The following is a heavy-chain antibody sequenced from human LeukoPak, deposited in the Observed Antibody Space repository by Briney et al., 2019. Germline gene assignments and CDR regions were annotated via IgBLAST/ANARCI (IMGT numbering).Heavy chain of an antibody. CDR3: AKNQRGDAFDI. Sequence: RGESLKISCKGSGYSFTSYWIGRVRQMPGKGLEWMGIIYPGDSDTRYSPSFQGQVTISADKSISTAYLQWGSLKASDTAMYYRAKNQRGDAFDIWGQGTMVTVSS. CDR1: GYSFTSYW. J-gene: IGHJ3*02. CDR2: IYPGDSDT. D-gene: IGHD2-2*01. V-gene: IGHV5-51*01.